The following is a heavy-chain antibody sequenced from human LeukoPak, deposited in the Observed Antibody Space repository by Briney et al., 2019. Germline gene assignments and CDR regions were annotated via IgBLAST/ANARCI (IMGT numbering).Heavy chain of an antibody. Sequence: GRSLRLSCAASGFTFDDYAMHWVRQAPGKGLEWVPGISWNSGSIGYADSVKGRFTISRDNAKNSLYLQMNSLRAEDTALYYCAKEGCGGDCYSGAFDIWGQGTMVTVS. D-gene: IGHD2-21*02. CDR3: AKEGCGGDCYSGAFDI. V-gene: IGHV3-9*01. CDR1: GFTFDDYA. J-gene: IGHJ3*02. CDR2: ISWNSGSI.